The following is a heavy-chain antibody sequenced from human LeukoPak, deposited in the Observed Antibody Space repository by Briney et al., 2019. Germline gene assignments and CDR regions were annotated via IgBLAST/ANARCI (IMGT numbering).Heavy chain of an antibody. J-gene: IGHJ6*03. D-gene: IGHD3-10*01. Sequence: SGGSLRLSCAASGFTFSSYSMNWVRQAPGKGLEWVSSISSSSSYIYYADSVKGRFTISRDNAKNSLYLQMNSLRAEDTAVYYCARDFGLNYYYYYMDVWGKGTTVTVSS. CDR3: ARDFGLNYYYYYMDV. CDR2: ISSSSSYI. V-gene: IGHV3-21*01. CDR1: GFTFSSYS.